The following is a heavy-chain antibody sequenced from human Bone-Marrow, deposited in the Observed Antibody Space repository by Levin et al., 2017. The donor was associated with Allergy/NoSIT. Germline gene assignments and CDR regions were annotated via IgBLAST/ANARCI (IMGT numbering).Heavy chain of an antibody. Sequence: RTSETLSLTCSVSGGSVNSFSYYWSWIRQPPGKGLEWIANVYHSGTTYYNPSLKSRVTMSVDTSQNQFSLRLTSVTAADTAVYYCARAKRASGSYGNFDSWGQGTLVNVSS. CDR2: VYHSGTT. CDR1: GGSVNSFSYY. CDR3: ARAKRASGSYGNFDS. D-gene: IGHD1-26*01. V-gene: IGHV4-61*01. J-gene: IGHJ4*02.